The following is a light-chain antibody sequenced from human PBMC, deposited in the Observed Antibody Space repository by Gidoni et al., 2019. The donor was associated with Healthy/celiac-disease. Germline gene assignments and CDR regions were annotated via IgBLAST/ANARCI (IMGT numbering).Light chain of an antibody. CDR3: QQYYSTPLT. V-gene: IGKV4-1*01. Sequence: QSVLYSSNNKNYLAWYQQKPGQPPKLLIYWASTRESGVPDRFSGSGSGTDFTLTISSLQAEDVAVYYCQQYYSTPLTFXGXTKVEIK. J-gene: IGKJ4*01. CDR1: QSVLYSSNNKNY. CDR2: WAS.